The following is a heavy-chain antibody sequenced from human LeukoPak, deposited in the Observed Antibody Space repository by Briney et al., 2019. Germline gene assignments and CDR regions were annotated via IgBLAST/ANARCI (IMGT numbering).Heavy chain of an antibody. CDR2: IYPGDSDT. Sequence: GEPLKISCKGSGYSFSSYWIGWVRQMPGKGLEWIGVIYPGDSDTRYSPSFHGQVTISADKSLSTAHLQWSSLKASDTAMYYCARRVRSANWYFDLWGRGTLVTVSS. J-gene: IGHJ2*01. CDR3: ARRVRSANWYFDL. V-gene: IGHV5-51*01. CDR1: GYSFSSYW.